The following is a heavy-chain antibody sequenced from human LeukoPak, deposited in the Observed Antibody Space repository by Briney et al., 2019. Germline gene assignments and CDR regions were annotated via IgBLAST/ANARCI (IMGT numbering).Heavy chain of an antibody. CDR3: ARAQGNLGYCSGGSCYYYFDY. CDR2: ISYSGST. D-gene: IGHD2-15*01. V-gene: IGHV4-61*01. Sequence: SETLSLTCTVSGGSVNSGSNYWNWVRQPPGKGLEWIGYISYSGSTNYNPTLKSRVTISVDTSKNQFSLKLSSVTAADAAVYYCARAQGNLGYCSGGSCYYYFDYWGQGTLVTVSS. J-gene: IGHJ4*02. CDR1: GGSVNSGSNY.